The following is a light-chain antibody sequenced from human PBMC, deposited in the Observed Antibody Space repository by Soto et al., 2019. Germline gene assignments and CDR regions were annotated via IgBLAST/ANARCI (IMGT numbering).Light chain of an antibody. J-gene: IGLJ1*01. V-gene: IGLV2-14*01. CDR2: DVS. Sequence: QSALTQPASVSGSPGQSITISCTGTNSDVGGYNFVSWYQQHPGKAPKLMIYDVSNRPSGVSNRFSGSKSGKTASLDISGLQAEDEADYYCSSYTSSSIPYVIGIGTKLTVL. CDR1: NSDVGGYNF. CDR3: SSYTSSSIPYV.